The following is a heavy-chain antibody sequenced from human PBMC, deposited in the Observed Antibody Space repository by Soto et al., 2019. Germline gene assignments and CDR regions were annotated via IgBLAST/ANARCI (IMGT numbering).Heavy chain of an antibody. CDR3: ARDCDSSGRCLDYLDY. D-gene: IGHD3-22*01. V-gene: IGHV3-48*01. CDR2: ISSSSRDI. J-gene: IGHJ4*02. CDR1: GFTFSTYG. Sequence: EVQLVESGGGLVQPGGSLRLSCAASGFTFSTYGMIWVRQAPGQGLEWVSYISSSSRDIYYADSMKGRFTISRDNAKNSLDLQMNSMRAEDTAVYYCARDCDSSGRCLDYLDYWGQGTLVTVSS.